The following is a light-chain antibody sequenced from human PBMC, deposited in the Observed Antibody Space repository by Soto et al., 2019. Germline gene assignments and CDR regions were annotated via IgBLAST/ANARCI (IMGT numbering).Light chain of an antibody. CDR1: QSVTSDY. CDR2: GAS. CDR3: QQRSNWPIT. Sequence: DIVLTQAPGTMSLSPGDRATLSCRANQSVTSDYLAWYQQKPGQAPRLLIYGASSRATAIPDRFSGSGSGTDFTLTISSLEPEDFAVYYCQQRSNWPITFGQGTRLEN. J-gene: IGKJ5*01. V-gene: IGKV3D-20*02.